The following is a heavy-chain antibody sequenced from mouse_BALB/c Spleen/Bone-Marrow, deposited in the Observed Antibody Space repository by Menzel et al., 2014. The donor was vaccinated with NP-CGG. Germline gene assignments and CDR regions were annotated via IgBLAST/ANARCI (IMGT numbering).Heavy chain of an antibody. V-gene: IGHV1S81*02. D-gene: IGHD1-1*01. CDR2: INPINGGT. CDR3: TRSNYGYWYFDV. Sequence: VQLVESGAELVEPGASVKLSCKASGYTFTSYYMYWVRQRPGQGLEWIGEINPINGGTNFSEKFKSRATLTVDKSSSTAFMQLSTLTSEDSAVYYCTRSNYGYWYFDVWGAGTTVTVSS. J-gene: IGHJ1*01. CDR1: GYTFTSYY.